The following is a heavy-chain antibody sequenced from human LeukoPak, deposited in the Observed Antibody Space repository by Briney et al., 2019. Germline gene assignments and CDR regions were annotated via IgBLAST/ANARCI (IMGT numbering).Heavy chain of an antibody. V-gene: IGHV4-59*01. CDR1: GGSISPYY. CDR2: IYYSGNA. Sequence: PSETLSLTCTVSGGSISPYYWSWIRQTPGKGLGWIGYIYYSGNANYNPSLRSRVTISVDTSKNQFSLKLTSMTAADTAVYYCVRGRDHPDIWGQGTMVTVSS. CDR3: VRGRDHPDI. J-gene: IGHJ3*02.